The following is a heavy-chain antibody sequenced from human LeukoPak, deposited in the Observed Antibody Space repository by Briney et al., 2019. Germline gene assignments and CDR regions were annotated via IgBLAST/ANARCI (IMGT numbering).Heavy chain of an antibody. Sequence: GGSLRLSCTASGFPFIEYSMNWVRQAPGKGLEWISYIGIDSGNTKYADSVRGRFTISTDKAKNSLYLQMNSLRAEDTAVYYCAERQLHFDYWGQGTLVTVSS. CDR2: IGIDSGNT. V-gene: IGHV3-48*01. D-gene: IGHD6-6*01. CDR1: GFPFIEYS. CDR3: AERQLHFDY. J-gene: IGHJ4*02.